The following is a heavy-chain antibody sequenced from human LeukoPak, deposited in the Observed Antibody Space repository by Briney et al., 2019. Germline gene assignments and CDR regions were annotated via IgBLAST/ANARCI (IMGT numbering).Heavy chain of an antibody. Sequence: PSETLSLTCAVHGASFSGYYWSCIPQSPGKGLEWLGEINHGESTNHNPSLKSRVTISGSTSKNHFSLRLRSVNAADTAVYYCARWPVGYCPGSRCYESDPWGQGTLVTVSS. CDR3: ARWPVGYCPGSRCYESDP. V-gene: IGHV4-34*01. D-gene: IGHD2-8*02. CDR2: INHGEST. J-gene: IGHJ5*02. CDR1: GASFSGYY.